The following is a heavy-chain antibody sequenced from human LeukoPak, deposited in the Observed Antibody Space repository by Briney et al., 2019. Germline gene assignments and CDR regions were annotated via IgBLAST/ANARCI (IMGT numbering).Heavy chain of an antibody. V-gene: IGHV4-59*01. Sequence: SETLSLTCTVSGGSISNNYWSWFRQPPGKGLEWIGYIYYSGSTNYNPSPKSRVTISVDTSKSQFSLKLSSVTAADTAVYYCASHKGFWGQGTLVTVSS. CDR1: GGSISNNY. J-gene: IGHJ4*02. CDR3: ASHKGF. CDR2: IYYSGST.